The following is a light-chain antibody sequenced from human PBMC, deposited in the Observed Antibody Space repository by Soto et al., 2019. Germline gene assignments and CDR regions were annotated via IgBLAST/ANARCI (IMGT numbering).Light chain of an antibody. V-gene: IGKV1-39*01. CDR3: QQSDNTASIT. Sequence: DIQMTQSPSSLSASVGDRVTITCRASQSIGRNLNWYQHKHGKAPKLLIYAASSLQNGVPSRFSGGGSGTEFTLSISSLQPEDFGTYYCQQSDNTASITFGQGTRMEIK. CDR1: QSIGRN. J-gene: IGKJ5*01. CDR2: AAS.